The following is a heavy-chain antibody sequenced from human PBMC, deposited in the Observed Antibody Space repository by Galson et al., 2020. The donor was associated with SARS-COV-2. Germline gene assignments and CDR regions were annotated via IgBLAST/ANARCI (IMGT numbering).Heavy chain of an antibody. V-gene: IGHV1-46*01. J-gene: IGHJ6*02. CDR2: INPSGGST. Sequence: ASVKVSCKASGYTFTSYYMHWVRQAPGQGLEWMGIINPSGGSTSYAQKFQGRVTMTRDTSTSTVYMELSSLRSEDTAVYYCARDMAVLWFGEFGYSGYYYYGMDVWGQGTTVTVSS. D-gene: IGHD3-10*01. CDR3: ARDMAVLWFGEFGYSGYYYYGMDV. CDR1: GYTFTSYY.